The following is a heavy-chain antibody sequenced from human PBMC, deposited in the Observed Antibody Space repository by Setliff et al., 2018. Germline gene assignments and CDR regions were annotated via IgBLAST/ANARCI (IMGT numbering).Heavy chain of an antibody. J-gene: IGHJ4*02. D-gene: IGHD6-13*01. CDR2: ISAYNGNT. CDR3: ARADYSSSLHYFDC. V-gene: IGHV1-18*01. Sequence: ASVKVSCKASGYTFTSYDINWVRQATGQGLEWMGWISAYNGNTNYAQKLQGRVTMTTDTSTNTGYMELRSLRSDDTAFYYCARADYSSSLHYFDCWGQGTLVTVSS. CDR1: GYTFTSYD.